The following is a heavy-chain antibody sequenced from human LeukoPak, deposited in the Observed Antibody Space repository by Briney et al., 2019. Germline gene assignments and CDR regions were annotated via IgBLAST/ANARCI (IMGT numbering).Heavy chain of an antibody. Sequence: LRLSCAASGFTVSSNEMSWIRQPPGKGLEWIGYIYYSGSTYYNPSLKSRVTISVDTSKNQFSPKLSSVTAADTAVYYCARVRAARHTEVDYWGQGTLVTVSS. CDR1: GFTVSSNEM. V-gene: IGHV4-30-4*08. CDR2: IYYSGST. CDR3: ARVRAARHTEVDY. J-gene: IGHJ4*02. D-gene: IGHD6-6*01.